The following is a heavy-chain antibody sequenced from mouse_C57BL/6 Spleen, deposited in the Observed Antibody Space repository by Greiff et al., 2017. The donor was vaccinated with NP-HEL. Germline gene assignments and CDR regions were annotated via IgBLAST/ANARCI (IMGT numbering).Heavy chain of an antibody. J-gene: IGHJ4*01. V-gene: IGHV1-47*01. D-gene: IGHD1-1*01. Sequence: VQVVESGAELVKPGASVKMSCKASGYTFTTYPIEWMKQNHGKSLEWIGNFHPYNDDTKYNEKFKGKATLTVEKSSSTVYLELSRLTSDDSAVYYCARRDYYGSSYGAMDYWGQGTSVTVSS. CDR1: GYTFTTYP. CDR2: FHPYNDDT. CDR3: ARRDYYGSSYGAMDY.